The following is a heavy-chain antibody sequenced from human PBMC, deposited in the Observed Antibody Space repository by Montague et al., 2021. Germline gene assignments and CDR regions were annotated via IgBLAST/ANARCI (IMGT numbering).Heavy chain of an antibody. Sequence: SQSQSLTYTVSGGSISSSSYYWSWIRQPPGKGLEWIGSIYYSGSTYHNLPIKSRVTISVDTSQYQYSLKLVSVTAAVTAVYYCASLTLRPFELWGQGTLVTVSS. CDR3: ASLTLRPFEL. V-gene: IGHV4-39*01. CDR1: GGSISSSSYY. J-gene: IGHJ1*01. D-gene: IGHD2-15*01. CDR2: IYYSGST.